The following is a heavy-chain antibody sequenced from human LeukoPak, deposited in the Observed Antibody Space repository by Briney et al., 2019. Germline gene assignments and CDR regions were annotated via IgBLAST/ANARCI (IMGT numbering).Heavy chain of an antibody. D-gene: IGHD5-18*01. CDR2: IYYSGST. CDR1: GGSISSYY. Sequence: SETLSLTCTVSGGSISSYYWSWIRQPPGKGLEWIGYIYYSGSTNYNRSLKSRVTISADTSKNQFSLKLSSVTAADTAVYYCARRGSLGYSYGLYYFDYWGQGTLVTVSS. J-gene: IGHJ4*02. V-gene: IGHV4-59*08. CDR3: ARRGSLGYSYGLYYFDY.